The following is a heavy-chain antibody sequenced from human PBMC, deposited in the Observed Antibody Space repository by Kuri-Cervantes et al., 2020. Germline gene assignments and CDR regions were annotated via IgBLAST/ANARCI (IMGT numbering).Heavy chain of an antibody. V-gene: IGHV3-33*01. J-gene: IGHJ4*02. CDR2: IWYDGSNK. CDR1: GFTFSSYG. D-gene: IGHD3-16*01. Sequence: GGSLRLSCAASGFTFSSYGMHWVRQAPGKGLEWVAVIWYDGSNKYYADSVKGRFTISRDNSKNTLYLQMNSLRAEDTAVYYCARLRPYDYVWGSYYPPDLFDYWGQGTLVTVSS. CDR3: ARLRPYDYVWGSYYPPDLFDY.